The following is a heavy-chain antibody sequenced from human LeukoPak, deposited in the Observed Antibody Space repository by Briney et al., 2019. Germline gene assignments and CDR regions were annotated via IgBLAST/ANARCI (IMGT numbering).Heavy chain of an antibody. CDR3: ARGGKRGYCSGGSCYRSYYYYGMDV. D-gene: IGHD2-15*01. V-gene: IGHV4-34*01. CDR1: GGSFSGYY. Sequence: PSETLPLTCAVYGGSFSGYYWSWIRQPPGKGLEWIGEINHSGSTNYNPSLKSRVTISVDTSKNQFSLKLSSVTAADTAVYYCARGGKRGYCSGGSCYRSYYYYGMDVWGQGTTVTVSS. J-gene: IGHJ6*02. CDR2: INHSGST.